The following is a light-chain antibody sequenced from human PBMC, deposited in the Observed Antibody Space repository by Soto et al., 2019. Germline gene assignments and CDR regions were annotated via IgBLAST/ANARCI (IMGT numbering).Light chain of an antibody. CDR1: YSDIGGYKH. J-gene: IGLJ1*01. V-gene: IGLV2-14*01. CDR3: SCYSSVALIL. Sequence: QSVLTQPASVSASPGQSITISCIGTYSDIGGYKHVSWYQQHPGKAPKLILYEARNRPSGTSNRFSGSKSGNTASLTISGLQADDEADYYCSCYSSVALILFGTGTHVTVL. CDR2: EAR.